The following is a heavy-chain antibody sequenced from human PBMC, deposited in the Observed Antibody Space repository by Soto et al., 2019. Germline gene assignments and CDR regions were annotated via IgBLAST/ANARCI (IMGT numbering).Heavy chain of an antibody. V-gene: IGHV5-51*01. CDR1: GYSFTSYW. D-gene: IGHD6-6*01. CDR2: IYPGDSDT. J-gene: IGHJ4*02. Sequence: GESLQISCKGSGYSFTSYWIGWVRQMPGKGLEWMGIIYPGDSDTRYSPAFQGQVTTSADKSISTAYLQWSSLKAWDTAMYYCARSSPVALAAQDYWGQGTLVTVSS. CDR3: ARSSPVALAAQDY.